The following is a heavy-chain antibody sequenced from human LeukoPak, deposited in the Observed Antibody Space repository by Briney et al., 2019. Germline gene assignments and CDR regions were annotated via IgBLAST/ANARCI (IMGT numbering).Heavy chain of an antibody. V-gene: IGHV1-2*02. D-gene: IGHD1-26*01. CDR1: GYTFTGYY. CDR2: VNPNSGGT. J-gene: IGHJ4*02. Sequence: ASVKVSCKASGYTFTGYYMHWVRQAPGQGLEWMGWVNPNSGGTNYAQKFQGRVTMTRDTSISTAYMELSRLRSDDTAVYYCARIEGASNGYFDYWGQGTLVTVSS. CDR3: ARIEGASNGYFDY.